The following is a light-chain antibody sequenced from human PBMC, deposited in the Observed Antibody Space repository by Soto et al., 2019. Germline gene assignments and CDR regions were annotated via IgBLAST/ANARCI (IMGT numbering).Light chain of an antibody. V-gene: IGKV1-39*01. CDR1: QSISNH. CDR3: QQSYSSPPT. Sequence: DIQMTQSPSSLSASVEDRVIITCRASQSISNHLNWYQQKPGKAPKLLIFAASSLQSGVPSRFSGSRSGPDFTLTISSLQPEDFANYYCQQSYSSPPTFGQGTKVDIK. CDR2: AAS. J-gene: IGKJ1*01.